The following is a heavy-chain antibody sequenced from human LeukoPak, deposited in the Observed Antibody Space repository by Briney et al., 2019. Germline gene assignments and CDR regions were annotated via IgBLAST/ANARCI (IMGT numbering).Heavy chain of an antibody. V-gene: IGHV4-4*07. J-gene: IGHJ6*02. CDR1: GGSISGYY. CDR2: IYSSGST. Sequence: PSETLSLTCTVSGGSISGYYWSWIRQSAGKGLEWIGRIYSSGSTNYNPSLKSRATMSVGTSKNHFSLNLSSVTAADTAVYYCARGDSTNQDGDYYGLDVWGQGTTVTVSS. D-gene: IGHD5/OR15-5a*01. CDR3: ARGDSTNQDGDYYGLDV.